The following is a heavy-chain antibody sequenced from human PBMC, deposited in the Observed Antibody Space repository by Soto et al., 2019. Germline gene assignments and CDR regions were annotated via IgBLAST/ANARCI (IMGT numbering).Heavy chain of an antibody. V-gene: IGHV1-18*01. Sequence: QVPMVQSGTEVKKPGASVKVSCKASGYTFTSYGLSWVRQAPGQGLEWMGWISAYNGNTKYAQKVQDRVTMTTDTLTNTAYMELRSLRSDDTAVYYCVREEEVLRGVVSLAYWGQGTLVTVSS. CDR2: ISAYNGNT. CDR1: GYTFTSYG. CDR3: VREEEVLRGVVSLAY. J-gene: IGHJ4*02. D-gene: IGHD3-10*01.